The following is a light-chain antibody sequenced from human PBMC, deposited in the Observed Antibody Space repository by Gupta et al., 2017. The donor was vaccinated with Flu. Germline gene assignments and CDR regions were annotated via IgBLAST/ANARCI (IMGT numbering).Light chain of an antibody. V-gene: IGLV4-69*01. Sequence: GHSSYAIAWHQQQPEKGPRYLMKLNSDGSHSKGDGIPDRFSGSSSGAERYLTISSLQSEDEADYYCQTWGTGIHWVFGGGTKLTVL. CDR1: GHSSYA. CDR2: LNSDGSH. CDR3: QTWGTGIHWV. J-gene: IGLJ3*02.